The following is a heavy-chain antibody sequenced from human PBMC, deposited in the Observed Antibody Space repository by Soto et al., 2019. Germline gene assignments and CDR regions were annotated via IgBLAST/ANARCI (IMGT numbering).Heavy chain of an antibody. V-gene: IGHV3-11*01. D-gene: IGHD3-3*01. J-gene: IGHJ6*02. CDR1: GFSFSDYY. CDR3: ARDNRSFWNGYYRRYDYYGMDV. Sequence: HVQLVESGGGLVEPGGSLRLSCAASGFSFSDYYVNWIRQAPGKGLEWISYTGRSLYPIYYADSVKGRFSISRDSAKNSVFLKMTSLRVEDTAVYYCARDNRSFWNGYYRRYDYYGMDVWGRGTTVIVSS. CDR2: TGRSLYPI.